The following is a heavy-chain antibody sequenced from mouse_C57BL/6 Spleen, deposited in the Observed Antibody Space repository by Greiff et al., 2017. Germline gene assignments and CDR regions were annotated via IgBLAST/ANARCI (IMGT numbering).Heavy chain of an antibody. V-gene: IGHV1-82*01. CDR1: GYAFSSSW. Sequence: VKLMESGPELVKPGASVKISCKASGYAFSSSWMNWVKQRPGKGLEWIGRIYPGDGDTNYNGKFKGKATLTADKSSSTAYMQLSSLTSEDSAVYFCARERDYYYGSSPLYYAMDYWGQGTSVTVSS. CDR2: IYPGDGDT. CDR3: ARERDYYYGSSPLYYAMDY. J-gene: IGHJ4*01. D-gene: IGHD1-1*01.